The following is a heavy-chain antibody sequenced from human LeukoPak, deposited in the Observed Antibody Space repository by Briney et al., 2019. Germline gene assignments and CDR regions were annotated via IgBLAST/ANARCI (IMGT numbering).Heavy chain of an antibody. Sequence: PSETLSLTCTVSGGSISSSSYYWGWIRQPPGKGLEWIGSIYYSGSTYYNPSLKSRVTISVDTSKNQFSLKLSSVTAADTAVYYCARVLKYYYDSSHMDVWGKGTTVTVSS. CDR3: ARVLKYYYDSSHMDV. CDR1: GGSISSSSYY. V-gene: IGHV4-39*07. CDR2: IYYSGST. D-gene: IGHD3-22*01. J-gene: IGHJ6*03.